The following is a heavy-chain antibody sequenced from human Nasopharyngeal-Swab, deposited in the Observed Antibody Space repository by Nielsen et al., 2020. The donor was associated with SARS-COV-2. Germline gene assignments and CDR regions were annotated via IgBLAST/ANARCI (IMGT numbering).Heavy chain of an antibody. CDR2: ISSSGSTI. V-gene: IGHV3-11*04. CDR1: GFTFSDYY. CDR3: ARGVELRFLEWFHYGMDV. D-gene: IGHD3-3*01. J-gene: IGHJ6*02. Sequence: GESLKISCAASGFTFSDYYMSWIRQAPGKGLEWVSYISSSGSTIYYADSVKGRFTISRDNAKNSLYLQMNSLRAEDTAVYYRARGVELRFLEWFHYGMDVWGQGTTVTVSS.